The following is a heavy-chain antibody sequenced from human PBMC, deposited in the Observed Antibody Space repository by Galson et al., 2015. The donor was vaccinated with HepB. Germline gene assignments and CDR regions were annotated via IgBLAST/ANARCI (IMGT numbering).Heavy chain of an antibody. CDR3: ARDTNRDWVNDAFDI. Sequence: SVKVSCKASGGTFSSYAISWVRQAPGQGLEWMGGIIPIFGTANYAQKFQGRVTITADKSTSTAYMELSSLRSEDTAVYYCARDTNRDWVNDAFDIWGQGTMVTVSS. CDR2: IIPIFGTA. CDR1: GGTFSSYA. V-gene: IGHV1-69*06. J-gene: IGHJ3*02. D-gene: IGHD2-8*01.